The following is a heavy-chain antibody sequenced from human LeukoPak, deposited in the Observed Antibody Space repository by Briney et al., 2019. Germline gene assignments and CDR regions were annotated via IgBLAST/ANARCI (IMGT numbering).Heavy chain of an antibody. J-gene: IGHJ4*02. Sequence: PGGSLRLSCAASGFTFSSYWMSWVRQAPGKGLEWVANIKQDGREKYYVDAVKGRLTISRHNAKNSLYLQMNSLRAEDTAVYYCATALDYDSSGYYSFSFDYWGQGTLVTVSS. CDR1: GFTFSSYW. CDR3: ATALDYDSSGYYSFSFDY. CDR2: IKQDGREK. D-gene: IGHD3-22*01. V-gene: IGHV3-7*01.